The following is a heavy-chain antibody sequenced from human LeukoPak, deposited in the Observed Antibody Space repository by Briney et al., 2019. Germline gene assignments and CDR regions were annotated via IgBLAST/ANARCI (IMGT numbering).Heavy chain of an antibody. D-gene: IGHD3-10*01. CDR2: IYYSGST. J-gene: IGHJ4*02. CDR3: ARDLRPVMVRGLIIHGYYFDY. Sequence: SETLSLTCTVSGGSISSSSYYWGWIRQPPGKGLEWIGSIYYSGSTYYNPSLKSRVTISVDTSKNQFSLKLSSVTAADTAVYYCARDLRPVMVRGLIIHGYYFDYWGQGTLVTVSS. V-gene: IGHV4-39*07. CDR1: GGSISSSSYY.